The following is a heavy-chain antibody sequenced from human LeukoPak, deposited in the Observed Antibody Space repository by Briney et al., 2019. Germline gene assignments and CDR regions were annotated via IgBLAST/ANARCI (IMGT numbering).Heavy chain of an antibody. CDR3: ATRSSG. V-gene: IGHV3-53*01. D-gene: IGHD6-19*01. CDR2: IYSGGST. J-gene: IGHJ4*02. CDR1: GVTVSANY. Sequence: PGGSLRLSCGASGVTVSANYMRWVRPAPGEGLEGVSVIYSGGSTYYADSVKGGFTISRDNSKNTLYLQMNSLRAEDTAVYYCATRSSGWGQGTLVTVSS.